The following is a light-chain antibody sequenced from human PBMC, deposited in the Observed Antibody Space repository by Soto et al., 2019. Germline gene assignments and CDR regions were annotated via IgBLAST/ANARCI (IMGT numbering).Light chain of an antibody. Sequence: QSVLTQPPSVSGAPGQRVTISCTGSSSNIGAGYDVPWYQPLPGTAPKLLIYGNSNRPSGVPDRFSGSKSGTSASLAITGLQAEDGADYHCQSYDSSLSGYVFGTGTKVTVL. CDR3: QSYDSSLSGYV. J-gene: IGLJ1*01. CDR1: SSNIGAGYD. CDR2: GNS. V-gene: IGLV1-40*01.